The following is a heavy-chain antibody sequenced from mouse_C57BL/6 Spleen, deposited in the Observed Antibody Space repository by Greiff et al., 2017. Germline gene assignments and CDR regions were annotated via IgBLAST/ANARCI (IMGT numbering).Heavy chain of an antibody. D-gene: IGHD3-1*01. J-gene: IGHJ2*01. CDR2: ISDGGSYT. CDR3: ARDLGFYYFDY. CDR1: GFTFSSYA. Sequence: EVKVVESGGGLVKPGGSLKLSCAASGFTFSSYAMSWVRQTPEKRLEWVATISDGGSYTYYPDNVKGRFTISRDNAKNNLYLQMSHLKSEDTAMYYCARDLGFYYFDYWCQGTTLTVSS. V-gene: IGHV5-4*01.